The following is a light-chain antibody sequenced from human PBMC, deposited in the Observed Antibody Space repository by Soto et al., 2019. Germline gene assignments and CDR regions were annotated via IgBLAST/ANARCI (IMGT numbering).Light chain of an antibody. CDR1: QTVSSN. V-gene: IGKV3-15*01. Sequence: EIVMRQSPATLSVSPGERATLSCRASQTVSSNLAWYQQKPGQAPRLLIYGASTRATGLPARFSGSGSGTEFTLTISSLQSEDFAVYYCQQYNNWPLTFGQGTKVDIK. CDR3: QQYNNWPLT. J-gene: IGKJ1*01. CDR2: GAS.